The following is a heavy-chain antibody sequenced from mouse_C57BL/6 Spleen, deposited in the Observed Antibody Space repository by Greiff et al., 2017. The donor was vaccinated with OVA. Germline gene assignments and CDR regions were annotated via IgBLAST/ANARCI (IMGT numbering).Heavy chain of an antibody. CDR3: ARDRGYDGGEFAY. CDR2: INYDGSST. D-gene: IGHD2-2*01. J-gene: IGHJ3*01. V-gene: IGHV5-16*01. Sequence: DVQLVESEGGLVQPGSSMKLSCTASGFTFSDYYMAWVRQVPEKGLEWVANINYDGSSTYYLDSLKSRFIISRDNAKNILYLQMSSLKSEDTATYYCARDRGYDGGEFAYWGQGTLVTVSA. CDR1: GFTFSDYY.